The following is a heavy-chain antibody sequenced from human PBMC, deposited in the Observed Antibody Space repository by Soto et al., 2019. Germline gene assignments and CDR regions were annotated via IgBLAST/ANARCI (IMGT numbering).Heavy chain of an antibody. J-gene: IGHJ4*02. CDR2: IYYSGST. CDR3: ARGPANNPLLTY. CDR1: GGSISSGGYY. D-gene: IGHD3-9*01. V-gene: IGHV4-31*03. Sequence: QVQLQESGPGLVKPSQTLSLTCTVSGGSISSGGYYWSWIRQHPGKALEWIGYIYYSGSTYYNPSLKSRVTISVDTPKNQFSLKLSSVTAADTAVYYCARGPANNPLLTYWGQGTLVTVSS.